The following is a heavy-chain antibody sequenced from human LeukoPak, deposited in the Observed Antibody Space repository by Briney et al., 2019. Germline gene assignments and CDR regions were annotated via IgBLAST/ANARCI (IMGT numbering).Heavy chain of an antibody. V-gene: IGHV5-51*01. CDR2: IYPGDSDT. J-gene: IGHJ4*02. CDR1: GFSFTNYC. Sequence: GESLQISFKASGFSFTNYCIGWVRPMPGKGLEWMGIIYPGDSDTRYSPSFQGQVTISAGKSSSTAYLQWRSLKASDTAMYYCARALVGAVTLSYWGQGTLVTVSS. D-gene: IGHD1-26*01. CDR3: ARALVGAVTLSY.